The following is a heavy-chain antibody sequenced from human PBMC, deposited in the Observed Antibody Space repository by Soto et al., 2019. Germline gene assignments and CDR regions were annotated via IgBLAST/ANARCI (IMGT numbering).Heavy chain of an antibody. D-gene: IGHD1-26*01. CDR3: AAIVGATESYFDY. J-gene: IGHJ4*02. Sequence: QMQLVQSGPEVKKPGTSVKVSCKASGFTFTSSAVQWVRQARGQRLEWIGWIVVGSGNTNYAQKFQERVTITRDMSTSTSYMELSSLRSEDTAVYYCAAIVGATESYFDYWGQGTVVTVSS. CDR1: GFTFTSSA. CDR2: IVVGSGNT. V-gene: IGHV1-58*01.